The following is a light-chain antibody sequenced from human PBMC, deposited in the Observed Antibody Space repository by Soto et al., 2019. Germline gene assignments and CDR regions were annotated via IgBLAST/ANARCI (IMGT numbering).Light chain of an antibody. J-gene: IGKJ1*01. CDR3: QQSESTRK. Sequence: LPITYSPFSLSTSVVCRATINCRASQSISSYLNWYQQKPGKAPKLLIYAASSLQSGVPSRFSGSGSGTDFTLTISSLQPEDFATYYCQQSESTRKFGQGTIVEI. CDR2: AAS. V-gene: IGKV1-39*01. CDR1: QSISSY.